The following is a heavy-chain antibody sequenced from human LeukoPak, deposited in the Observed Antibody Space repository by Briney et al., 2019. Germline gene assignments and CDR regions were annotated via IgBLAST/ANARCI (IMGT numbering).Heavy chain of an antibody. CDR3: ARSGSYPSHYYYMDV. Sequence: ASVKVSCKASGYIFTDYYMHWVRQAPGQGLEWMGWINPNSGGTNYAQKFQGRVTMTRDTSISTAYMELSRLRSDDTAVYYCARSGSYPSHYYYMDVWGKGTTVTVSS. V-gene: IGHV1-2*02. CDR2: INPNSGGT. D-gene: IGHD1-26*01. J-gene: IGHJ6*03. CDR1: GYIFTDYY.